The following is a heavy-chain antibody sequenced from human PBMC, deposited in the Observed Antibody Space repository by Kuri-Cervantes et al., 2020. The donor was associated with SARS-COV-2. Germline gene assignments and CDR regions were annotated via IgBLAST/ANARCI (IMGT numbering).Heavy chain of an antibody. D-gene: IGHD3-3*01. CDR3: ARDLPGFLEWLGHWVSGMDV. V-gene: IGHV1-46*01. CDR1: VYTFTSYY. CDR2: INPSGGST. J-gene: IGHJ6*02. Sequence: ASEKVSCKASVYTFTSYYMHWVRQAPGQGLEWMGIINPSGGSTSYAQKFQGRVTMTRDTSTSTVYMELSSLRSEDTAVYYCARDLPGFLEWLGHWVSGMDVWGQGTTVTVSS.